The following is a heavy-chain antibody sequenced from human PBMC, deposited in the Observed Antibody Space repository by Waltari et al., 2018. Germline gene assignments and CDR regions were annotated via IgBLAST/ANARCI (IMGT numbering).Heavy chain of an antibody. CDR1: GGTFKNYA. CDR2: IIPIDGKA. CDR3: ATLNSADRDY. Sequence: QVHLVQSGTELKKPGSSVRVSCRDSGGTFKNYAVTWVRQPLGQGLEWMGSIIPIDGKATYAQNFQGRLTMAADDSTDTVYMDLSGLRSEDTATYYCATLNSADRDYWGQGTLVTVSP. V-gene: IGHV1-69*11. J-gene: IGHJ4*02.